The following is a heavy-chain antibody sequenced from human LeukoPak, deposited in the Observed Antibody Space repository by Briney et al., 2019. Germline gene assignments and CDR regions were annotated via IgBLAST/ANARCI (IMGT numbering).Heavy chain of an antibody. J-gene: IGHJ4*02. V-gene: IGHV3-23*01. CDR2: ISGSGGST. Sequence: PGGSLRLSCAASGFTFSSYAMSWVRQAPGKGLEWVSAISGSGGSTYYADSVKGRFTISRDNSKNTLYLQMNSLRAEDTAVYYCAKDPYYYDSSGDDTIYWGQGTLVTVSS. CDR3: AKDPYYYDSSGDDTIY. D-gene: IGHD3-22*01. CDR1: GFTFSSYA.